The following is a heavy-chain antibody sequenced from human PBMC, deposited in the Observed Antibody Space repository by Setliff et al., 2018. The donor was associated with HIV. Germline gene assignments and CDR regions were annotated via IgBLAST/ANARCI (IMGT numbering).Heavy chain of an antibody. Sequence: GGSLRLSCAASGFTFSDYGMHWVRQVPGKGLEWVAGIMWNSESMDYADLVKGRFTISRDNAKKSLYLQMNSLRPEDTALYYCAKEGPWGTIFGGFFDSWGQGIRVTVSS. CDR3: AKEGPWGTIFGGFFDS. D-gene: IGHD3-3*01. CDR1: GFTFSDYG. J-gene: IGHJ4*02. V-gene: IGHV3-9*01. CDR2: IMWNSESM.